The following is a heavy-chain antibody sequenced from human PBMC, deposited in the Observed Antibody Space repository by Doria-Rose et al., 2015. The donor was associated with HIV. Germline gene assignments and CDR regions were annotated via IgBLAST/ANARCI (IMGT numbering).Heavy chain of an antibody. V-gene: IGHV4-61*02. CDR3: ARTANWNDGRVDS. D-gene: IGHD1-20*01. CDR2: TYIRGST. Sequence: QVQLQESGPGVVKPSQTLSLTCTVSGGSIGSGSYYWSWIRQPAGKGLEWIGRTYIRGSTDYNPSLQSRVTISVDTSKNQFSPEVNSVTAADTAVYYCARTANWNDGRVDSWGQGTSVIVSS. J-gene: IGHJ4*02. CDR1: GGSIGSGSYY.